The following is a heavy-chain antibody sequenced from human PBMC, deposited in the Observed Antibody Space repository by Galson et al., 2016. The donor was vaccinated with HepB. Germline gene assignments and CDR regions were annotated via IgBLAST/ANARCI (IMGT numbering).Heavy chain of an antibody. Sequence: SLRLSCAVSGLTFNIQYMSWVRQAPGKGLEWVANIEKDGSEENYVDSVKGRFTISRDNSKNTLYVQMSSLRPEDTAVYYCARDRGRSSWYSNFDYWGQGTLVTVSS. D-gene: IGHD6-13*01. CDR2: IEKDGSEE. V-gene: IGHV3-7*01. J-gene: IGHJ4*02. CDR3: ARDRGRSSWYSNFDY. CDR1: GLTFNIQY.